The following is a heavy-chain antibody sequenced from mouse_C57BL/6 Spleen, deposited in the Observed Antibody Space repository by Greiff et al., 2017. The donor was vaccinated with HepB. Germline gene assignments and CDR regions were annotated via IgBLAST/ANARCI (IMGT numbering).Heavy chain of an antibody. J-gene: IGHJ4*01. V-gene: IGHV1-42*01. CDR3: ARRGIYDGYYDYYAMDY. CDR1: GYSFTGYY. CDR2: INPSTGGT. D-gene: IGHD2-3*01. Sequence: EVQGVESGPELVKPGASVKISCKASGYSFTGYYMNWVKQSPEKSLEWIGEINPSTGGTTYNQKFKAKATLTVDKSSSTAYMQLKSLTSEDSAVYYCARRGIYDGYYDYYAMDYWGQGTSVTVSS.